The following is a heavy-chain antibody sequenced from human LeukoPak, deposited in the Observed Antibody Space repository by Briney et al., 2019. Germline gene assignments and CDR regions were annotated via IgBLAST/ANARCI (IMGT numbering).Heavy chain of an antibody. V-gene: IGHV3-33*01. D-gene: IGHD6-13*01. J-gene: IGHJ4*02. CDR3: ARDAKQQLVMSY. CDR2: IWYDGSNK. CDR1: GFTFSSYG. Sequence: GGSLRLSCAASGFTFSSYGMEWVRQAPGKGLEWVAVIWYDGSNKYYADSVKGRFTISRDNSKNTLYLQMNSLRAEDTAVYYCARDAKQQLVMSYWGQGTLVTVSS.